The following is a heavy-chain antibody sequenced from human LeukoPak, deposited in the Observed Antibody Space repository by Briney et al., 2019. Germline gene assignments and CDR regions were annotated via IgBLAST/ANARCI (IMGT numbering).Heavy chain of an antibody. CDR1: GFTFSSYW. CDR3: GSSLGPLTEY. V-gene: IGHV3-74*01. CDR2: INAGGSAT. J-gene: IGHJ4*02. D-gene: IGHD3-10*01. Sequence: PGGSLRLSCAASGFTFSSYWMHWVRQAPGEGLVWVSRINAGGSATSYADSVEGRFTISRDNAKDTLYLQMNSLRVEDTAVYYCGSSLGPLTEYWGQGTLVTVSS.